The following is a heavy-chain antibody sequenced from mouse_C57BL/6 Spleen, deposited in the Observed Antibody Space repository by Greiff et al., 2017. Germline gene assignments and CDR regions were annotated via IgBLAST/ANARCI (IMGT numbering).Heavy chain of an antibody. D-gene: IGHD1-1*01. V-gene: IGHV1-64*01. CDR1: GYTFTSYW. Sequence: QVQLQQPGAELVKPGASVKLSCKASGYTFTSYWMHWVKQRPGQGLEWIGMIHPNSGSTNYNEKFKSKATLTVDKSSSTAYMQLSSLTSEDAADYSCAGGNYGSGPDYWGQGTTLTVSS. CDR3: AGGNYGSGPDY. J-gene: IGHJ2*01. CDR2: IHPNSGST.